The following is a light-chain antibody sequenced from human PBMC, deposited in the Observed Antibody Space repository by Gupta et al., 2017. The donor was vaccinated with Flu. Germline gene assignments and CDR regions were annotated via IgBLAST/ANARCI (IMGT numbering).Light chain of an antibody. CDR2: GAS. Sequence: GTLSLSPGERATLSCRARQSVSSSYLAWYQQKPGQAPRLLIYGASSRATGIPDRFSGSGSGTDFTLTISRLEPEDFAVYYCQQYGSSPRTFGQGTKLEIK. J-gene: IGKJ2*02. CDR1: QSVSSSY. CDR3: QQYGSSPRT. V-gene: IGKV3-20*01.